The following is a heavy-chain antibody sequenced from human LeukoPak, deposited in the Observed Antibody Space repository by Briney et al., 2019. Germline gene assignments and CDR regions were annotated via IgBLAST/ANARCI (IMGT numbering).Heavy chain of an antibody. V-gene: IGHV1-24*01. Sequence: ASVKVSCKVSGYTRTELAIHWVRQAPGKGLEWMGGLDPEDGETIYAQKFQGRVTMTEDTSTDTAYMELSSLRSEDTAVYYCATAIIVDYYDSSGYWSYWGQGTLVTVSS. CDR3: ATAIIVDYYDSSGYWSY. CDR2: LDPEDGET. J-gene: IGHJ4*02. CDR1: GYTRTELA. D-gene: IGHD3-22*01.